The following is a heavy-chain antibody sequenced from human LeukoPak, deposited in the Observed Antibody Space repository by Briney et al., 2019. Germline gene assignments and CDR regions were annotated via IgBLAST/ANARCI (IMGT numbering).Heavy chain of an antibody. CDR3: ARAVGATGLYYMDV. CDR2: ISAYNGNT. J-gene: IGHJ6*03. CDR1: GYTFTSYG. Sequence: GASVKVSCKASGYTFTSYGISWVRQAPGQGLEWMGWISAYNGNTNYAQKLQGRVTMTTDTSTSTAYMELRSPRSDDTAVYYCARAVGATGLYYMDVWGKGTTVTVSS. V-gene: IGHV1-18*01. D-gene: IGHD1-26*01.